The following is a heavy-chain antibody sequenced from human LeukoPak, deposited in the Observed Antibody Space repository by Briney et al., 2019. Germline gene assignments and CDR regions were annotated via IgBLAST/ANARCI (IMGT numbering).Heavy chain of an antibody. CDR3: ARASYEQQAYAFDI. D-gene: IGHD6-13*01. CDR1: GFTFSSYA. V-gene: IGHV3-30-3*01. J-gene: IGHJ3*02. Sequence: PGRSLRLSCAASGFTFSSYAMHWVRQAPGKGLEWVAVISYDGSNKYYADSVKGRFTISRDNSKNTLYLQMNSLRAEDTAVYYCARASYEQQAYAFDIWGQGTMVTVSS. CDR2: ISYDGSNK.